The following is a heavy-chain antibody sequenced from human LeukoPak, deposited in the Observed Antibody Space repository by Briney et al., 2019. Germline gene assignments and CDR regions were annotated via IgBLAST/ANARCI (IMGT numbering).Heavy chain of an antibody. J-gene: IGHJ5*02. D-gene: IGHD3-10*02. CDR1: GGSISNSSYS. CDR3: ASHSSYVSPFRS. V-gene: IGHV4-39*01. Sequence: SETLSLTCTVSGGSISNSSYSWCWIRQPPGKGLEWIGSIYYSGSPYYNPSLKSRVTISVETSKNQFSLQLSSVTAADTAVYYCASHSSYVSPFRSWGRGPLVTVSP. CDR2: IYYSGSP.